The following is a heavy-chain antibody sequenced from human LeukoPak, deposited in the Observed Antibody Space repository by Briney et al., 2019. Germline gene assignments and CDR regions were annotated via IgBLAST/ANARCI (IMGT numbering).Heavy chain of an antibody. D-gene: IGHD3-10*01. J-gene: IGHJ4*02. CDR2: IHYSGIT. CDR1: GGPISNYY. Sequence: SETLSLTCSVSGGPISNYYWSWIRQPPGKGLEWIGYIHYSGITKYNPSVQSRVAVSLDTSKNQFSLKLTSVTAADTAVYYCASSGNYYFTLDYWGQGTLVTVSS. V-gene: IGHV4-59*08. CDR3: ASSGNYYFTLDY.